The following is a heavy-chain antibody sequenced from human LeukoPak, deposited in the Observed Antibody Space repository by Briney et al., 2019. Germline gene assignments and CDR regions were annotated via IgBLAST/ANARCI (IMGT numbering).Heavy chain of an antibody. J-gene: IGHJ4*02. V-gene: IGHV3-48*03. CDR1: GFTFSSYE. CDR2: ISSSGSTI. Sequence: PGGSLRLSCAASGFTFSSYEMNWVRQAPGKGLEWVSYISSSGSTIYYADSVKGRFTISRDNAKNSLYLQMNSLRAEDTAVYYCARESAWSSSSMFDYWGQGTLVTVFS. CDR3: ARESAWSSSSMFDY. D-gene: IGHD6-13*01.